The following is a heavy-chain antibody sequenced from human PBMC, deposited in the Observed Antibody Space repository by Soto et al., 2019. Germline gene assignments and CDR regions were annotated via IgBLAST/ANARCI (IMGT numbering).Heavy chain of an antibody. D-gene: IGHD3-3*01. CDR3: ASGHHDFWGIYYYYGMDV. CDR2: ISYDGSNK. Sequence: PGGSLILSCAASGFTFSSYAMHWVRQAPGKGLEWVAVISYDGSNKYYADSVKGRFTISRDNSKNTLYLQMNSLRAEDTAVYYCASGHHDFWGIYYYYGMDVWGQGTTVTVSS. J-gene: IGHJ6*02. CDR1: GFTFSSYA. V-gene: IGHV3-30-3*01.